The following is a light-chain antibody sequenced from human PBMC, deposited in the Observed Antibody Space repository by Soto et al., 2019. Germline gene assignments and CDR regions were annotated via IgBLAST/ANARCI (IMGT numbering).Light chain of an antibody. CDR2: DVS. CDR1: SSDVGAYNY. Sequence: QSALTQPRSVCGSPGQSVTISCTGTSSDVGAYNYVSWYQQHPGKVPKLMIYDVSRRPSGVPDRFSGSKSGNTASLTISGLQADDEADYYCCSYAGSYPLVFGGGTKLTVL. J-gene: IGLJ3*02. CDR3: CSYAGSYPLV. V-gene: IGLV2-11*01.